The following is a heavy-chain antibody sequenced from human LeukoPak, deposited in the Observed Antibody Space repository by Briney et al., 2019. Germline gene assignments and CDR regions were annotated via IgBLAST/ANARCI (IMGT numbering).Heavy chain of an antibody. CDR3: AXXXXXXXXXXXXHPHHSRPYFDY. Sequence: ASVKVSCKASGYTFTSYYMHWVRQAPGQGLEWMGIINPSGGSTSYAQKFQGRVTMTRDMSTGTVYMELGSLTVEDQGGYYFAXXXXXXXXXXXXHPHHSRPYFDYWGQGTLVTVSS. D-gene: IGHD2-15*01. J-gene: IGHJ4*02. V-gene: IGHV1-46*01. CDR1: GYTFTSYY. CDR2: INPSGGST.